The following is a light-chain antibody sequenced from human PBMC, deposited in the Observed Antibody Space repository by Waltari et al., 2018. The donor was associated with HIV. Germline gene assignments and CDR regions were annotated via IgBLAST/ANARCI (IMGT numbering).Light chain of an antibody. CDR2: AAS. V-gene: IGKV3-11*01. CDR3: QQRNHWPLT. Sequence: VLTQSPATLSLSPGDRATLSCRASQTVSSFLAWYQQKPGQAPRLLIYAASNRATGIPARFRGSGSGTDFTLTISSLEPEDFALYFCQQRNHWPLTFGPGTRVDIK. J-gene: IGKJ3*01. CDR1: QTVSSF.